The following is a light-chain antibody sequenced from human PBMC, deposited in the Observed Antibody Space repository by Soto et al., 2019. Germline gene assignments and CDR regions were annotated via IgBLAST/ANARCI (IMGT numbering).Light chain of an antibody. V-gene: IGKV1-5*01. CDR3: QPYNSYSRT. J-gene: IGKJ1*01. Sequence: DIQMTQSPSTLSASVGDRVTITCRASQSVRSWLAWYQQKPGRAPKFLIYDASSLESGVPSRFSGSGSGTEFTLTINSLQPDDFATYYCQPYNSYSRTFGQGTKVDI. CDR1: QSVRSW. CDR2: DAS.